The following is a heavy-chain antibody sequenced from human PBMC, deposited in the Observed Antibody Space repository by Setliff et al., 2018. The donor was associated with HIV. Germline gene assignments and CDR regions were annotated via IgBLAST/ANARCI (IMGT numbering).Heavy chain of an antibody. CDR2: ISAYNGNT. V-gene: IGHV1-18*01. D-gene: IGHD3-22*01. CDR1: GYTFSSFG. CDR3: ATDHIDDSGRYFFAPIT. Sequence: GASVKVSCKASGYTFSSFGISWVRQAPGQGLEWMGWISAYNGNTKSAQNLQGRFTISRDDSRNTLYLQMTSLNTDDTAVYYCATDHIDDSGRYFFAPITWGQGTLVTVSS. J-gene: IGHJ5*02.